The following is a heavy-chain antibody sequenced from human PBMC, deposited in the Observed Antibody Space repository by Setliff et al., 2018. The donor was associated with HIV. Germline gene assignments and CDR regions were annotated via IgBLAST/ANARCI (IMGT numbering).Heavy chain of an antibody. CDR3: ARVETTVTSRLDY. CDR2: IYNRGST. Sequence: SETLSLTCAVSGYAISSGYYWGWIRRPPGKGLEWIGSIYNRGSTYYNPSLKSRVTISVDTSKNQFSLKLSSVTAADTAVYYCARVETTVTSRLDYWGQGTLVTVSS. D-gene: IGHD4-17*01. CDR1: GYAISSGYY. J-gene: IGHJ4*02. V-gene: IGHV4-38-2*01.